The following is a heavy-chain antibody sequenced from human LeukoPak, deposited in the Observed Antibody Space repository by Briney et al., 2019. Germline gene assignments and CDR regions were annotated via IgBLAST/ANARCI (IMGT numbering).Heavy chain of an antibody. J-gene: IGHJ6*03. CDR3: AREPITMVRGYYYSYMDV. Sequence: GASVKVSCKTSGYTFTGNFVHWVRQAPGQGLEWMGWINPNNGATNYAQKFQGRVTMTRDTSISTAYMQLRRLTSDDTAVYYCAREPITMVRGYYYSYMDVWGKGTTVTISS. V-gene: IGHV1-2*02. CDR1: GYTFTGNF. CDR2: INPNNGAT. D-gene: IGHD3-10*01.